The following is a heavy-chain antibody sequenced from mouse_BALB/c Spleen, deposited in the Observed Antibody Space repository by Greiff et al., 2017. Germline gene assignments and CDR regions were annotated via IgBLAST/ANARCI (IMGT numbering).Heavy chain of an antibody. CDR2: ISPGNGDI. V-gene: IGHV1S53*02. J-gene: IGHJ1*01. Sequence: VQLQQSDAELVKPGASVKISCKASGYTFTDYAIHWVKQKPEQGLEWIGYISPGNGDIKYNEKFKGKATLTADKSSSTAYMQLNSLTSEDSAVYFCNVRGNYRYFDVWGAGTTVTVSS. CDR3: NVRGNYRYFDV. D-gene: IGHD2-1*01. CDR1: GYTFTDYA.